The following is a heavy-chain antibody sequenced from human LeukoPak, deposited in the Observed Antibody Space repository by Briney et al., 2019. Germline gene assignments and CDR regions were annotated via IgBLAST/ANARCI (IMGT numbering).Heavy chain of an antibody. CDR2: IWYDGSNK. Sequence: GRSLRLSCAASGFTFSSYGMHWVRQAPGKGLEWVAVIWYDGSNKYYADSVKGRFTISRDNSKNTLYLQMNSLRAEDMAVYYCAKALVGAPDDAFDIWGQGTMVTVSS. D-gene: IGHD1-26*01. CDR3: AKALVGAPDDAFDI. CDR1: GFTFSSYG. J-gene: IGHJ3*02. V-gene: IGHV3-33*06.